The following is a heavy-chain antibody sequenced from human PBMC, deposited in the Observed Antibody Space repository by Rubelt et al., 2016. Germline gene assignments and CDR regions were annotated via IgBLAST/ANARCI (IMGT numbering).Heavy chain of an antibody. Sequence: KPGSSVKVSCKASGGTFSSYAISWVRQAPGQGLEWMGGIIPIFGTANYAQKFQGRVTITADESTSTAYMELSSLRSEDTAVYYCARDEADYYDSSQGWGQGTLVTVSS. V-gene: IGHV1-69*01. D-gene: IGHD3-22*01. CDR2: IIPIFGTA. CDR1: GGTFSSYA. J-gene: IGHJ4*02. CDR3: ARDEADYYDSSQG.